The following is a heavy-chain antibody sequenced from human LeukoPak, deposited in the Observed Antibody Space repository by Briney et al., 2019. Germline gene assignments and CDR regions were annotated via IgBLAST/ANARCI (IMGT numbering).Heavy chain of an antibody. CDR1: GYTFTGYY. D-gene: IGHD3-10*01. Sequence: GASVKVSCKASGYTFTGYYMHWVRQAPGQGLEWMGWINPNSGGTNYAQKFQGRVTMTRDTSISTAYMELSRLRSDDTAVYYCARSYLSGRGVTSFDYWGQGTLVTVSS. J-gene: IGHJ4*02. V-gene: IGHV1-2*02. CDR2: INPNSGGT. CDR3: ARSYLSGRGVTSFDY.